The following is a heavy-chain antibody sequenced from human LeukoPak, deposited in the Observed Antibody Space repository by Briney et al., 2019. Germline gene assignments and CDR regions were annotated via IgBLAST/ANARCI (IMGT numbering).Heavy chain of an antibody. CDR3: VRDRMIDSRAGPSDPFDV. J-gene: IGHJ3*01. CDR2: ISYDGSNK. D-gene: IGHD2-21*01. V-gene: IGHV3-30*03. CDR1: GFTFSSYG. Sequence: PGGSLRLSCAASGFTFSSYGMHWVRQAPGKGLEWVAVISYDGSNKYYADSVKGRFTISRDNGKNSLYLQMNSLRAEDTAVYYCVRDRMIDSRAGPSDPFDVWGQGTVVTVSS.